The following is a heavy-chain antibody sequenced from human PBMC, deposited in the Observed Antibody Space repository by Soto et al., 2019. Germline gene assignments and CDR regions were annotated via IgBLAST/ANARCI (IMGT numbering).Heavy chain of an antibody. CDR2: ISAYNGNT. CDR3: QGGLADV. CDR1: GYTFTSYG. D-gene: IGHD3-16*01. Sequence: GASVKVSCKASGYTFTSYGISWVRQAPGQGLEWMGWISAYNGNTNYAQKLQGRVTMTTDTSTSTAYKEQRSLRSDDTDVYYRQGGLADVWGQGTRVTFSS. J-gene: IGHJ6*02. V-gene: IGHV1-18*01.